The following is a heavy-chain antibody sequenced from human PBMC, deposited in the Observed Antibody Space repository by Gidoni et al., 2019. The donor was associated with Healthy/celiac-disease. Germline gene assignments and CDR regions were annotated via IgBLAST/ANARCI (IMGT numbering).Heavy chain of an antibody. V-gene: IGHV2-70*01. J-gene: IGHJ6*02. CDR2: IDWDDDK. CDR1: GFSLSPSGMC. CDR3: ARILIPPGYSGYGWSDYYYYGMDV. D-gene: IGHD5-12*01. Sequence: QVTLRESGTALVKPTQTLTLTCTFSGFSLSPSGMCVIWIRQPPGKALAWLALIDWDDDKYYSTSLKTRLTISKDTSKNQVVLTITNMDPVDTATYYCARILIPPGYSGYGWSDYYYYGMDVWGQGTTVTVSS.